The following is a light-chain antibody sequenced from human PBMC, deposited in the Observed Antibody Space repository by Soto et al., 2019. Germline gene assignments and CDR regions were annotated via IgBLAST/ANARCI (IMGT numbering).Light chain of an antibody. J-gene: IGLJ3*02. CDR2: NTN. CDR3: VLYMGSGTWV. CDR1: SGSVSTSYY. V-gene: IGLV8-61*01. Sequence: QTVVTQEPSFSVSPGRTVTLTCGLSSGSVSTSYYPSWYQQTPGQAPRTLIYNTNTRSSGVPDRFSGSILGNEAALTITGAQADDVSDYYCVLYMGSGTWVFGGGTKLTVL.